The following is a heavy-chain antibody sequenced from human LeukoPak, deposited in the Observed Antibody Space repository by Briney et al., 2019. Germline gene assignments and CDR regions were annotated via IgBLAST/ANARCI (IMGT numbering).Heavy chain of an antibody. Sequence: GGSLRLSCAASGCTFSNYYMSWVRQAPGKGLEWVANMNQDGSQRNYVDSVKGRFTISRDNAKTSLYLQMNSLRVEDTAVYFCARDRLPSSYRGLDPWGQGAPVIVSS. CDR2: MNQDGSQR. CDR3: ARDRLPSSYRGLDP. V-gene: IGHV3-7*03. J-gene: IGHJ5*02. D-gene: IGHD6-13*01. CDR1: GCTFSNYY.